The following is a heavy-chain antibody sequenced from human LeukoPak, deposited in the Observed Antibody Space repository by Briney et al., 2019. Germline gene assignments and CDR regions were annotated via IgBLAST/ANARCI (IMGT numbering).Heavy chain of an antibody. CDR1: GYSSTSYW. CDR2: IYPGDSDT. CDR3: ARRSGRDGYPFDY. Sequence: AGESLKISCKGSGYSSTSYWIGWVRQMPGKGLEWMGIIYPGDSDTRYSPSFQGQVTISADKSISTAYLQWSSLKASDTAMYYCARRSGRDGYPFDYWGQGTLVTVSS. V-gene: IGHV5-51*01. D-gene: IGHD5-24*01. J-gene: IGHJ4*02.